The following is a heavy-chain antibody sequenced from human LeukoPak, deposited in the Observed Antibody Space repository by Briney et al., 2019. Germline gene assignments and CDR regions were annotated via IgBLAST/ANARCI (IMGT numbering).Heavy chain of an antibody. CDR1: GFTFSCYA. J-gene: IGHJ4*02. CDR3: AKDLLTTVTVRYFDY. Sequence: GGSLRLSCAASGFTFSCYAMSWVRQAPGKWLEWVSAISGSGGSTYYADSVKGRFTISRDNSKNTLYLQMNSLRAEDTAVYYCAKDLLTTVTVRYFDYWGQGTLVTVSS. CDR2: ISGSGGST. V-gene: IGHV3-23*01. D-gene: IGHD4-11*01.